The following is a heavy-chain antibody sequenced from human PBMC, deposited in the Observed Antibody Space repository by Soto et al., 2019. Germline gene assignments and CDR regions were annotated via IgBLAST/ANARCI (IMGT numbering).Heavy chain of an antibody. CDR2: IKQDGSEK. V-gene: IGHV3-7*01. Sequence: GGSLRLSCAPAGFTFSTYWMSWSRQAPGKGLEWVANIKQDGSEKYYVDSVKGRFTISRDNTKNSLYLQMNSLRAEDTAVYYCARGYFYYSLLFDYWGQGTLVTVSS. J-gene: IGHJ4*02. CDR3: ARGYFYYSLLFDY. CDR1: GFTFSTYW. D-gene: IGHD3-22*01.